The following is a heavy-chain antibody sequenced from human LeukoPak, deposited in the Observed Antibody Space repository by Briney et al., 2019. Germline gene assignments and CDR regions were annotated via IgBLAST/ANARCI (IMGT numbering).Heavy chain of an antibody. CDR1: GYTFTSYD. V-gene: IGHV1-8*01. D-gene: IGHD2-21*02. J-gene: IGHJ5*02. CDR2: MNPNSGNT. CDR3: ARGAHIAYCGGDCYWNWFDP. Sequence: ASMKVSCKASGYTFTSYDINWVRQATGQGLEWMGWMNPNSGNTGYAQKFQGRVTMTRNTSISTAYMELSSLRSEDTAVYYCARGAHIAYCGGDCYWNWFDPWGQGTLVTVSS.